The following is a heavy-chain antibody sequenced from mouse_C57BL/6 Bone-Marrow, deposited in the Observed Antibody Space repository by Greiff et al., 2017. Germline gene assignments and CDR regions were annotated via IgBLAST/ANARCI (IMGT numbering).Heavy chain of an antibody. CDR2: IDPENGDT. D-gene: IGHD1-1*01. Sequence: EVQLQQSGAELVRPGASVKLSCTASGFNIKDDYMHWVKQRPEQGLEWIGWIDPENGDTEYASKFQGKATITADTSSNTAYLQLSSLTSEDTAVYYCTRTVVATDWYFDVWGTGTTVTVSS. J-gene: IGHJ1*03. V-gene: IGHV14-4*01. CDR1: GFNIKDDY. CDR3: TRTVVATDWYFDV.